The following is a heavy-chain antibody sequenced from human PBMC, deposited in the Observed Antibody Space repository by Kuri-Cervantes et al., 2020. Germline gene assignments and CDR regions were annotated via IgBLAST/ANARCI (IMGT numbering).Heavy chain of an antibody. CDR3: ARPSRGYSYGSYFDY. V-gene: IGHV4-34*01. D-gene: IGHD5-18*01. Sequence: SETLSLTCTVSGGSISENIYYWSWIRQPPGKGLEWIGEINHSGSTNHNPSLKSRVTISVDTSKNQFSLKLSSVTAADTAVYYCARPSRGYSYGSYFDYWGQGTLVTVSS. CDR1: GGSISENIYY. CDR2: INHSGST. J-gene: IGHJ4*02.